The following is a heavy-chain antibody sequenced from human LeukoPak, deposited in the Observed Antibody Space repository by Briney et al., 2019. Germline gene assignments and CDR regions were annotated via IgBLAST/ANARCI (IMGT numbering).Heavy chain of an antibody. D-gene: IGHD2-15*01. V-gene: IGHV4-59*08. Sequence: PSETLSLTCTVSGGSISRYYWSWIRQPPGKGLEWIGYIYYSGSTNYNPSLKSRVTISVDTSKNQFSLKLSSVTAADTAAYYCARQYCSGGSCYSAVGYWGQGTLVTVSS. CDR2: IYYSGST. CDR3: ARQYCSGGSCYSAVGY. CDR1: GGSISRYY. J-gene: IGHJ4*02.